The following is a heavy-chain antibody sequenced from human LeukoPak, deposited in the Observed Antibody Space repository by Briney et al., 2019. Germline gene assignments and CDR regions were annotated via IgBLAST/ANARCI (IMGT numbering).Heavy chain of an antibody. CDR1: GFTFDDYA. J-gene: IGHJ4*02. CDR2: ISWNSGSI. Sequence: PGRSLRLSCAASGFTFDDYAMHWVRQPPGKGLEWVSGISWNSGSIGYADSVKGRLDISRDNAKNSLYLQMNSLRAEDPALHYCAKDMCPVVGDTDAAFDYWGQGTQVTVSS. CDR3: AKDMCPVVGDTDAAFDY. V-gene: IGHV3-9*01. D-gene: IGHD1-26*01.